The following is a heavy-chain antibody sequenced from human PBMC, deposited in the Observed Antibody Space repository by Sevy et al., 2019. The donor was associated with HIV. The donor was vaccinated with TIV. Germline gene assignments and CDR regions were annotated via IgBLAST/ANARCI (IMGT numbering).Heavy chain of an antibody. D-gene: IGHD3-3*01. CDR3: ATGGLIWSGYKKARYYYYGMDV. Sequence: ASVKVSCKVSGYTLTELSMHWVRQAPGKGLEWMGGFDPEDGETIYAQKFQGRVTMTEDTSTDTAYMELSSLRSEDTDVDYCATGGLIWSGYKKARYYYYGMDVWGQGTTVTVSS. CDR2: FDPEDGET. V-gene: IGHV1-24*01. J-gene: IGHJ6*02. CDR1: GYTLTELS.